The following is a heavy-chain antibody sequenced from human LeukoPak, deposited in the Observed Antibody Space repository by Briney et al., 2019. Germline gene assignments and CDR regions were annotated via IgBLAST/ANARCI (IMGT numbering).Heavy chain of an antibody. D-gene: IGHD6-13*01. CDR1: GGSISSSNW. CDR2: INHSGST. CDR3: ARGLAAAVTNYFDY. J-gene: IGHJ4*02. V-gene: IGHV4-4*02. Sequence: SETLSLTCAVSGGSISSSNWWSRVRQPPGKGLEWIGEINHSGSTNYNPSLKSRVTISVDTSKNQFSLKLSSVTAADTAVYYCARGLAAAVTNYFDYWGQGTLVTVSS.